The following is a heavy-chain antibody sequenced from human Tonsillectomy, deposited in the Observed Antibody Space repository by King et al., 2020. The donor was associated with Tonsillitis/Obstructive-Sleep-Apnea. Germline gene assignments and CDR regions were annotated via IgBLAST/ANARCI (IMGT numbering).Heavy chain of an antibody. CDR2: VFYSGST. CDR3: ARVEGYCSGGICYSGFVFDY. D-gene: IGHD2-15*01. Sequence: QLQESGPGLVKPSETLSLTCTVSGGSVSSGSFYWSWIRQPPGKGLEWIGYVFYSGSTNYNPSLESRVTISVHTSKNQFSLKLSSVTAADTAVYYCARVEGYCSGGICYSGFVFDYWGQGTLVTVSS. V-gene: IGHV4-61*01. CDR1: GGSVSSGSFY. J-gene: IGHJ4*02.